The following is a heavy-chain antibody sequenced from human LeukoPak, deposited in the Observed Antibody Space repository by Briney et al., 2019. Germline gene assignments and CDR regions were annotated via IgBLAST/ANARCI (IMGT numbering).Heavy chain of an antibody. CDR3: AKSFGYSRSWFDY. CDR2: ISGSGGTT. J-gene: IGHJ4*02. D-gene: IGHD6-13*01. V-gene: IGHV3-23*01. CDR1: GFTFGSYA. Sequence: GGSLRLSCAASGFTFGSYAMSWVRQAPGKGLEWVSAISGSGGTTYYADSVKGRFTISRDNSKNTLYLQMNSLRAEDTAVYYCAKSFGYSRSWFDYWGQGTLVTVSS.